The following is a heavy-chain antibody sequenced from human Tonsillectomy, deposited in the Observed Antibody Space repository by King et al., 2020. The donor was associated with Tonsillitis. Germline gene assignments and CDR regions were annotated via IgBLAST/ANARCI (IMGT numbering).Heavy chain of an antibody. CDR1: GFTFSNSW. CDR2: IKPDGSEL. D-gene: IGHD2/OR15-2a*01. V-gene: IGHV3-7*01. CDR3: TSVSLANRDDY. Sequence: VQLVESGGGLVQPGGSLRLSCAASGFTFSNSWMNWIRLAPGKGLEWVANIKPDGSELYYVVSVKGRFTISRDNAKKSLFLQMNSLRVDDTAVYYCTSVSLANRDDYWGQGTLVTVSS. J-gene: IGHJ4*02.